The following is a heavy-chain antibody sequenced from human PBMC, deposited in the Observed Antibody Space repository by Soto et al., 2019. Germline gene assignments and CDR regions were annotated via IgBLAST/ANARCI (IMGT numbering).Heavy chain of an antibody. CDR3: ARDKPILTGSYYGMDA. CDR1: GYTFTGYY. V-gene: IGHV1-2*04. Sequence: ASVKVSCKASGYTFTGYYMHWVRQAPGQGLGWMGWINPNSGGTNYAQKFQGWVTMTRDTSISTAYMELSRLRSDDTAVYYCARDKPILTGSYYGMDAWGQGTTVTVSS. CDR2: INPNSGGT. D-gene: IGHD3-9*01. J-gene: IGHJ6*02.